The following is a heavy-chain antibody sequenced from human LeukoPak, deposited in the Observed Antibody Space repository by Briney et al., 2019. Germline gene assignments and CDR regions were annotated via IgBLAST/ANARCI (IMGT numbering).Heavy chain of an antibody. D-gene: IGHD3-10*01. J-gene: IGHJ4*02. Sequence: SETLSLTCTVSGGSISSYHWSWIRQPPGKGLEWIGYLYYSGSTNKNPSLKSRVTISVDTSKNQFSLKLSSVTAADTAVYYCARIPRGSGSYFYWGQGTLVTVSS. V-gene: IGHV4-59*12. CDR2: LYYSGST. CDR1: GGSISSYH. CDR3: ARIPRGSGSYFY.